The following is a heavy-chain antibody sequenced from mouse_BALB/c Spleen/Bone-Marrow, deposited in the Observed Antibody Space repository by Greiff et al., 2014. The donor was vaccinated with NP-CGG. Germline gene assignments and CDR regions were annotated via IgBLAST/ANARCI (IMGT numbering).Heavy chain of an antibody. J-gene: IGHJ4*01. Sequence: QVQLQQSGAELVKPGASVKLSCKASGYTFTSYYMYWVKQRPGQGLEWIGEINPSNGGTNFNEKFKSKATLTVDKSSSTAYMQLSSLTSEGSAVYYCTLWCYAMDYWGQGTSVTVSS. CDR3: TLWCYAMDY. D-gene: IGHD1-1*02. V-gene: IGHV1S16*01. CDR1: GYTFTSYY. CDR2: INPSNGGT.